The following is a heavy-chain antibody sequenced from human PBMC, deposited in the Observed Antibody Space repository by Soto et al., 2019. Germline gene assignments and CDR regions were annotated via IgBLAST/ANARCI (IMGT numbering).Heavy chain of an antibody. J-gene: IGHJ4*02. CDR2: ISGSGGST. V-gene: IGHV3-23*01. Sequence: GGSLRLSCVASGFTFSSYAMSWVRQAPGKGLEWVSAISGSGGSTYYADSVKGRFTISRDNSKNTLYLQMNSLRAEDTAVYYCAKAGSSGWYFYFDYWGQGTLVTVSS. CDR3: AKAGSSGWYFYFDY. D-gene: IGHD6-19*01. CDR1: GFTFSSYA.